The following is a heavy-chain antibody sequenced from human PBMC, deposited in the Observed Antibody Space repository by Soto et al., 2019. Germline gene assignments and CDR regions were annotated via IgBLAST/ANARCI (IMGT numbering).Heavy chain of an antibody. J-gene: IGHJ4*02. D-gene: IGHD3-10*01. Sequence: QVQLVQSGAEVKRPGSSVKVSCKASGDTFNFYSINWVRQAPGLGLEWMVRVKPIVSMSNYAQKFQGRVTMTADKSTSTAYMELSSLRSEDTAIYYCASSYGSGYRAFDYWGQGALVTVSS. CDR3: ASSYGSGYRAFDY. CDR1: GDTFNFYS. CDR2: VKPIVSMS. V-gene: IGHV1-69*02.